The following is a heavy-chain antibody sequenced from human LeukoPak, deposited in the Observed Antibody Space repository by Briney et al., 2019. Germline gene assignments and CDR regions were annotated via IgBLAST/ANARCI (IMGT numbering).Heavy chain of an antibody. V-gene: IGHV3-21*01. D-gene: IGHD6-6*01. CDR1: GFTFSSYS. Sequence: GGSLRLSCAASGFTFSSYSMNWVRQAPGKGLDWVSSISSSSSYIYYADSVKGRFTISRDNAKNSLYLQMNSLRAEDTAVYYCARASSSYLFDYWGQGTLVTVSS. J-gene: IGHJ4*02. CDR2: ISSSSSYI. CDR3: ARASSSYLFDY.